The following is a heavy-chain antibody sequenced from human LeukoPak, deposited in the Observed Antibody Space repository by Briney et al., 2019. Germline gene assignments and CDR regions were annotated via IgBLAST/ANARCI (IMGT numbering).Heavy chain of an antibody. V-gene: IGHV1-8*01. CDR2: MNPNSGNT. J-gene: IGHJ5*02. Sequence: ASVKVSCKASGYTFTSYDINWVRQATGQGLEWMGWMNPNSGNTGCAQKFQGRVTMTRNTSISTAYMELSSLRSEDTAVYYCASRMDYGGGGTKESWFDPWGQGTLVTVSS. CDR3: ASRMDYGGGGTKESWFDP. CDR1: GYTFTSYD. D-gene: IGHD4/OR15-4a*01.